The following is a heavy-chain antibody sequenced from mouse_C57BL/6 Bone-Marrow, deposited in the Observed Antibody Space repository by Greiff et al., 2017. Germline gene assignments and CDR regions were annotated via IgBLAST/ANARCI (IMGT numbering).Heavy chain of an antibody. CDR1: GFTFSDYG. J-gene: IGHJ4*01. D-gene: IGHD2-12*01. CDR2: ISSGSSTN. Sequence: EVHLVESGGGLVKPGGSLKLSCAASGFTFSDYGMHWVRQAPEKGLEGVAYISSGSSTNYYADTVKGRFTISRDNAKNTLFLQMTSLRSDDTAMYYCARGAYDGDYYAMDYWGQGTSVTVSS. CDR3: ARGAYDGDYYAMDY. V-gene: IGHV5-17*01.